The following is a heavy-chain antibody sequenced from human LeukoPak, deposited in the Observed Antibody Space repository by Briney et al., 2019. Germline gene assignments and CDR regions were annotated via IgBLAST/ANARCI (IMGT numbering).Heavy chain of an antibody. CDR3: ARAARYYYDSSGPKGY. CDR2: INPSGGST. V-gene: IGHV1-46*01. CDR1: GYTLTSYY. J-gene: IGHJ4*02. D-gene: IGHD3-22*01. Sequence: ASVKVPCKASGYTLTSYYMHWVRQAPGQGLEWMGIINPSGGSTSYAQKFQGRVTMTRDTSTSTVYMELSSLRSEDTAIYYCARAARYYYDSSGPKGYWGQGTLVTVSS.